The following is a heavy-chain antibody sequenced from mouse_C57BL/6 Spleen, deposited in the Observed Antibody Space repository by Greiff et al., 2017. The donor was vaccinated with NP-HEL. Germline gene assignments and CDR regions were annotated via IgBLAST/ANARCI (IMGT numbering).Heavy chain of an antibody. J-gene: IGHJ2*01. D-gene: IGHD1-1*01. CDR3: AMGDYYGSSSYYFDY. CDR1: GYTFTGYW. V-gene: IGHV1-9*01. CDR2: ILPGSGST. Sequence: VQLQQSGAELMKPGASVKLSCKATGYTFTGYWIEWVKQRPGHGLEWIGEILPGSGSTNYNEKFKGKATFTADTSSNTAYMQLSSLTTEDSAIYYFAMGDYYGSSSYYFDYWGQGTTLTVSS.